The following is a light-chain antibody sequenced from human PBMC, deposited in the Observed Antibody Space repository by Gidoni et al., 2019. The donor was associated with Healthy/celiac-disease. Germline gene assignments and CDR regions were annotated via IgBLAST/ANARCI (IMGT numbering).Light chain of an antibody. CDR3: QQYGSSQT. CDR2: GAS. Sequence: ELVLPQSPGTLSLSPGERATLSCRASQSVSSSYLAWYQQKPGQAPRLLIYGASSRATGIPDRFSGSGSGTDFTLTISRLEPEDFAVYYCQQYGSSQTFGQGTKLEIK. J-gene: IGKJ2*01. CDR1: QSVSSSY. V-gene: IGKV3-20*01.